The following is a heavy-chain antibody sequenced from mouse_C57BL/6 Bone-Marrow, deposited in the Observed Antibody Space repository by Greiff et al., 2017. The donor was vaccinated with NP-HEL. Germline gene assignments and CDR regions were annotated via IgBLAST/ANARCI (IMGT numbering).Heavy chain of an antibody. CDR2: INPYNGGT. V-gene: IGHV1-19*01. CDR1: GYTFTDYY. J-gene: IGHJ1*03. Sequence: VQLQQSGPVLVKPGASVKMSCKASGYTFTDYYMNWVKQSHGKSLEWIGVINPYNGGTSYNQKFKGKATLTVDKSSSTAYMELNSLTSEDSAVYYGARRGYYGSSHWYFDVWGTGTTVTVSS. CDR3: ARRGYYGSSHWYFDV. D-gene: IGHD1-1*01.